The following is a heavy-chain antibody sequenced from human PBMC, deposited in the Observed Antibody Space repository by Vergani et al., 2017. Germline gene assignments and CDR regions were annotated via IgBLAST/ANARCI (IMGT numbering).Heavy chain of an antibody. V-gene: IGHV3-33*01. CDR2: IWYDGSNK. Sequence: QVQLVESAGGVVQPGGSLRLSCAASGFTFSSYGMHWVRQAPGKGLEWVAVIWYDGSNKYYADSVKGRFTISRDNSKNTLYLQMNSLRAEDTAVYYCARDPGVEQLVPNYFDYWDQGTLVTVSS. CDR1: GFTFSSYG. CDR3: ARDPGVEQLVPNYFDY. D-gene: IGHD6-6*01. J-gene: IGHJ4*02.